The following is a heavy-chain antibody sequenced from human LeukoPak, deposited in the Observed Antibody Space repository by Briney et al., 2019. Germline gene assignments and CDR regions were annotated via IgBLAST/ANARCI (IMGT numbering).Heavy chain of an antibody. J-gene: IGHJ6*04. D-gene: IGHD3-10*01. CDR1: GFPLSSYD. CDR3: AELGITMIRGV. Sequence: GSLRLSGAASGFPLSSYDMNWARQAPGKGLEWVSYISSSGSTIYYADSVKGRFTISRDNAKNSLYLQMNSLRAEDTAVYYCAELGITMIRGVWGKGTTVTISS. CDR2: ISSSGSTI. V-gene: IGHV3-48*03.